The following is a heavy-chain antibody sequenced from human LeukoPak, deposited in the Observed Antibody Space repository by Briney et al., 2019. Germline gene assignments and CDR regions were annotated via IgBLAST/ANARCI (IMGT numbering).Heavy chain of an antibody. V-gene: IGHV1-46*01. CDR2: INPSGGST. CDR1: GYTFTSYY. Sequence: ASVKVSCKASGYTFTSYYMHWVRQAPGQGLEWMGIINPSGGSTSYAQKFQGRVTMTRDMSTSTVYMELSSLRSEDTAVYYCARGGPQIFGVVTTPRYFDYWGQGTLVTVSS. D-gene: IGHD3-3*01. J-gene: IGHJ4*02. CDR3: ARGGPQIFGVVTTPRYFDY.